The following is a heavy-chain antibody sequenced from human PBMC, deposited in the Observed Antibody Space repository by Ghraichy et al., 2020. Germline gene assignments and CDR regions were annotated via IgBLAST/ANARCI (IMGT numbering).Heavy chain of an antibody. CDR2: IKEDGSEK. J-gene: IGHJ4*02. Sequence: GGSLRLSCAASGFTFSNYWMSWVRQAPGKGLEWVANIKEDGSEKYYVDSVKGRFTISRDNAKNSLFLQMNSLRAEDTAVYYCAREESVPYCSNAVCLKRFCSGGSCYSQYYWGQGTLVTVSS. CDR1: GFTFSNYW. D-gene: IGHD2-15*01. CDR3: AREESVPYCSNAVCLKRFCSGGSCYSQYY. V-gene: IGHV3-7*03.